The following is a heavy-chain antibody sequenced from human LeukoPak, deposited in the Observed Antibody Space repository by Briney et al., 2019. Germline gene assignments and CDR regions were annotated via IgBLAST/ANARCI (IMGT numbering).Heavy chain of an antibody. CDR1: GGSISSSSYY. D-gene: IGHD6-13*01. V-gene: IGHV4-39*07. Sequence: TSETLSLTCTVSGGSISSSSYYWGWVRQPPGKGLEWVGSIYYSGSTYYNPSLKSRVTISVDTSKNQFSLELSSVTAADTAVYYCARDVVYSSSWYRPYYYYYMDVWGKGTTVTVSS. CDR3: ARDVVYSSSWYRPYYYYYMDV. CDR2: IYYSGST. J-gene: IGHJ6*03.